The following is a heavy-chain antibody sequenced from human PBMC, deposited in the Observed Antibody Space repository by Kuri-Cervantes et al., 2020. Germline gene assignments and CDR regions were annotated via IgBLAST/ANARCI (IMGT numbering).Heavy chain of an antibody. D-gene: IGHD4-17*01. J-gene: IGHJ4*02. CDR3: AKDKNDYGEQYFDY. V-gene: IGHV3-30*04. CDR1: GFTFSSYA. CDR2: ISYDGVNK. Sequence: GESLKISCAASGFTFSSYAMHWVRQAPGKGLEWVAVISYDGVNKYYAGSVKGRFTISRDNSKNTLYLQMNSLRAEDTAVYFCAKDKNDYGEQYFDYWGQGTLVTVSS.